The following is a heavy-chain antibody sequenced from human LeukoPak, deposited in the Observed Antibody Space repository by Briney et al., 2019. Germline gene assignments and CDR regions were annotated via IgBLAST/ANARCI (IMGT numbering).Heavy chain of an antibody. V-gene: IGHV1-69*06. Sequence: SVKVSCKASGYSFTSYYMHWVRQAPGQGLEWMGGIIPIFGTANYAQKFQGRVTITADKSSTTVYMELSSLRSEDTAVYYCASPPVPQAAAITPGYFYYYMDVWGKGTTVTVSS. CDR1: GYSFTSYY. J-gene: IGHJ6*03. CDR2: IIPIFGTA. D-gene: IGHD6-13*01. CDR3: ASPPVPQAAAITPGYFYYYMDV.